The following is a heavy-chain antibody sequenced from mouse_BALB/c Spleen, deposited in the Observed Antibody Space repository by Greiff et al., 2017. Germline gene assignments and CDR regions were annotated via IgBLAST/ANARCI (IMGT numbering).Heavy chain of an antibody. CDR2: INSDSGST. CDR3: ASHCGVYYFDY. CDR1: EYDFPSYY. J-gene: IGHJ2*01. Sequence: EVKLLESGGGLVQPGESLKLSCESNEYDFPSYYMSWVRKTPEKRLELVAAINSDSGSTYYPDTMERRFKISRDNTKKTLYLQMCSLRSEDTAVYYCASHCGVYYFDYWGQGTTLTVSS. V-gene: IGHV5-2*01.